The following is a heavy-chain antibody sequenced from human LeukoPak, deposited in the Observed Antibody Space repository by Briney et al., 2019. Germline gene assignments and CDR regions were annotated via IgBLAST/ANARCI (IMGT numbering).Heavy chain of an antibody. Sequence: SVKVSCKASGFTFTSSAVQWVRQARGQRLEWIGSIVVGSGNTNYAQKFQERVTITRDMSTGTAYMELSSLRSDDTAVYHCAAPSYSSGWFGDYWGQGTLVTVSS. CDR3: AAPSYSSGWFGDY. CDR1: GFTFTSSA. J-gene: IGHJ4*02. V-gene: IGHV1-58*01. CDR2: IVVGSGNT. D-gene: IGHD6-19*01.